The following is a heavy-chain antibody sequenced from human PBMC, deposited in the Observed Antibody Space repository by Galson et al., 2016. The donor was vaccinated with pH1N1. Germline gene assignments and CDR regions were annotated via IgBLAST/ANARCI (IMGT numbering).Heavy chain of an antibody. CDR3: AKDLGPFGSGSLAH. D-gene: IGHD3-10*01. J-gene: IGHJ5*02. CDR2: TSWSTGMK. V-gene: IGHV3-9*01. CDR1: GFSFNDYA. Sequence: SLRLSCAGSGFSFNDYAMHWVRHPPGKGLEWITGTSWSTGMKGYADSVKGRFTISRDNARNSLYLEMNSLRPEDTAFYYCAKDLGPFGSGSLAHWGQGILVTVSS.